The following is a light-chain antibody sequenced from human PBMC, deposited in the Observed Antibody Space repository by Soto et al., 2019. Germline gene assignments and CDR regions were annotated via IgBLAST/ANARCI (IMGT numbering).Light chain of an antibody. CDR2: GAS. CDR3: QQYGNFPYT. V-gene: IGKV3-20*01. J-gene: IGKJ2*01. CDR1: QSVSNNY. Sequence: EILLTQSPGTLSLSPGERATLSCRASQSVSNNYLAWHQQKPGQAPRLLIYGASSRATGIPDRFSGCGSGTDFTLSISRLEPEDFAVYHCQQYGNFPYTFGQGTKLEIK.